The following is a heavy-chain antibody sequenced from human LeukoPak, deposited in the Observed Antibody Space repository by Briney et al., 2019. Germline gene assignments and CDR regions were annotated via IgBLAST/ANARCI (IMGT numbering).Heavy chain of an antibody. CDR3: ARDPTRGYSYGYSDY. D-gene: IGHD5-18*01. V-gene: IGHV4-39*07. J-gene: IGHJ4*02. CDR1: SGSISSSSYY. Sequence: SETLSLTCTVSSGSISSSSYYWGWIRQPPGKGLEWIGSIYYSGSTYYNPSLKSRVTISVDTSKNQFSLKLSSVTAADTAVYYCARDPTRGYSYGYSDYWGQGTLVTVSS. CDR2: IYYSGST.